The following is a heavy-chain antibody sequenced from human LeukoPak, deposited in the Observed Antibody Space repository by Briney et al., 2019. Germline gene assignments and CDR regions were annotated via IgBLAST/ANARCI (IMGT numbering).Heavy chain of an antibody. V-gene: IGHV4-39*01. Sequence: TPSETLSLTCTVSGGSISSSSYYWGWIRQPPGKGLEWIGSIYYSGSTYYNPSLKSRVTISVDTSKNQFSLKLSSVTAADTAVYYCARMWFGWYRAFDIWGQGTMVTVSS. CDR1: GGSISSSSYY. D-gene: IGHD6-19*01. J-gene: IGHJ3*02. CDR2: IYYSGST. CDR3: ARMWFGWYRAFDI.